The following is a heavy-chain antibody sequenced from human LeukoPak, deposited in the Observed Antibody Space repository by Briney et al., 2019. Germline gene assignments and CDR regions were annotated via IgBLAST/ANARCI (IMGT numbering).Heavy chain of an antibody. CDR2: ISYDGSNK. D-gene: IGHD2-21*01. V-gene: IGHV3-30*04. CDR3: ARARVYSGAFDI. CDR1: GFTFSSYV. J-gene: IGHJ3*02. Sequence: GGSLRLSCAASGFTFSSYVMHWVRQAPGKGLEWVAVISYDGSNKYYADSVKGRFTISRDNSKNTLYLQMNSLRAEDTAVYYCARARVYSGAFDIWGQGTMVTVSS.